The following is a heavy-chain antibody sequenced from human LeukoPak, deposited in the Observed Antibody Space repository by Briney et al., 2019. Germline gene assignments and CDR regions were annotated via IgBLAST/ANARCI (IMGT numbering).Heavy chain of an antibody. CDR1: GFTFSSYA. CDR2: ISYDGSNK. CDR3: ARDGLSGWENWFDP. D-gene: IGHD1-26*01. V-gene: IGHV3-30*01. Sequence: GGSLRLSCAASGFTFSSYAMHWVRQAPGKGLEWVAVISYDGSNKYYADSVKGRFTTSRDNSKNTLYLQMNSLRAEDTAVYYCARDGLSGWENWFDPWGQGTLVTVSS. J-gene: IGHJ5*02.